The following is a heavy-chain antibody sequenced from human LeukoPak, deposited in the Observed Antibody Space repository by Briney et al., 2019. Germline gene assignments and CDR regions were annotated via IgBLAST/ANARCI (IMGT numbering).Heavy chain of an antibody. V-gene: IGHV4-34*01. CDR3: ARGRKWLRSFDY. CDR1: GVSFSGYY. J-gene: IGHJ4*02. CDR2: INHSGST. D-gene: IGHD5-12*01. Sequence: SETLSLTCAVYGVSFSGYYWSWIRQPPGKGLEWIGEINHSGSTNYNPSLKSRVTISVDTSKNQFSLKLSSVTAADTAVYYCARGRKWLRSFDYWGQGTLVTVSS.